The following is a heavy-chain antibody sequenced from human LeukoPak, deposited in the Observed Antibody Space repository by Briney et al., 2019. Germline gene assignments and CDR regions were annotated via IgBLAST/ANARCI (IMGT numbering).Heavy chain of an antibody. V-gene: IGHV3-21*01. J-gene: IGHJ4*02. CDR2: ISSSSSYI. Sequence: GGSLRLSCAASGFTFSSYSMNWVRQAPGKGLEWVSSISSSSSYIYYADSVKGRFTISRDNAKTSLYLQMNSLRAEDTAVYYCARDGSSSFFDYWGQGTLVTVSS. CDR1: GFTFSSYS. CDR3: ARDGSSSFFDY. D-gene: IGHD6-6*01.